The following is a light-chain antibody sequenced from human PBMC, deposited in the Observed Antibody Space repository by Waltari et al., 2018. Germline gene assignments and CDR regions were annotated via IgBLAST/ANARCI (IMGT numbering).Light chain of an antibody. V-gene: IGLV2-14*01. CDR1: SSDVGGYNF. CDR3: SSYTSSSSWV. J-gene: IGLJ3*02. CDR2: EVN. Sequence: QSALTQPASVSGSPGPSITISCTGTSSDVGGYNFASWYQQHPGKAPKLMIYEVNNRPSGVSNRFSGSKSGNTASLTISGLQAEDEADYYCSSYTSSSSWVFGGGTKLTVL.